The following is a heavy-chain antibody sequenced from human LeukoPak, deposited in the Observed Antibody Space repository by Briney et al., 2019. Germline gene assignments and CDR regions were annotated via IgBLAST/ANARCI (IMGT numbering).Heavy chain of an antibody. CDR1: GYTFTGYY. J-gene: IGHJ4*02. D-gene: IGHD2-15*01. V-gene: IGHV1-2*06. CDR2: INPNRGGT. Sequence: ASVKVSCKASGYTFTGYYMHWVRQAPGQGLEWMGRINPNRGGTNYAQKFQGRVTMTRDTSISTAYMELSRLRSDDTAVYYCARVVAMAGVPVYWGQGTLVTVSS. CDR3: ARVVAMAGVPVY.